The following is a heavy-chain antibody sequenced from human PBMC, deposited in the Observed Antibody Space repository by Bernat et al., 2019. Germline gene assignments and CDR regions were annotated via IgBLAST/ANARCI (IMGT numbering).Heavy chain of an antibody. CDR1: GGSFSGYY. J-gene: IGHJ5*02. D-gene: IGHD5-18*01. CDR3: ARGLYSYGPNWFDP. V-gene: IGHV4-34*01. Sequence: QVQLQQWGAGLLKPSETLSLTCAVYGGSFSGYYWSWIRQPPGKGLEWIGEINHSGSTNYNPSLKSRVTISVDTSKNQFSLRLSSVTAADTAVYYWARGLYSYGPNWFDPWGQGTLVTVSS. CDR2: INHSGST.